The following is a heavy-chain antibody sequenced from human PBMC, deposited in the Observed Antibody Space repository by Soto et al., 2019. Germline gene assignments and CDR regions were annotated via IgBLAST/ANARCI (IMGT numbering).Heavy chain of an antibody. Sequence: QVQLVESGGGVVQPGRSLRLSCAASGFTFSSYGMHWVRQAPGKGLEGVAVISYDGSNKYYADSVKGRFTISRDNSKNTLYLQMNSLRAEDTAVYYCATDRFSSWHAFDIWGQGTMVTVSS. D-gene: IGHD6-13*01. CDR2: ISYDGSNK. J-gene: IGHJ3*02. CDR1: GFTFSSYG. CDR3: ATDRFSSWHAFDI. V-gene: IGHV3-30*03.